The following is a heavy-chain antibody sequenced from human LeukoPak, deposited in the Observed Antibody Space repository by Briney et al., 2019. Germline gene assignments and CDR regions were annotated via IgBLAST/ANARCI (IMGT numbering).Heavy chain of an antibody. V-gene: IGHV4-39*01. J-gene: IGHJ5*02. CDR3: ARQCRPYYYDSSGYPA. Sequence: SETLSLTCTVSGGSISSSSYYWGWIRQPPGKGLEWIGSIYYSESTYYNPSLKSRVTISVDTSKNQFSLKLSSVTAADTAVYYCARQCRPYYYDSSGYPAWGQGTLVTVTS. CDR2: IYYSEST. D-gene: IGHD3-22*01. CDR1: GGSISSSSYY.